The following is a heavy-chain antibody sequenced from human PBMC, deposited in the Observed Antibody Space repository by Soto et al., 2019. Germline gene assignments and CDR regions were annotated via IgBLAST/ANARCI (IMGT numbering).Heavy chain of an antibody. D-gene: IGHD3-10*01. V-gene: IGHV4-61*05. CDR2: IHYSGST. CDR1: DGSSVSSSDY. J-gene: IGHJ4*02. CDR3: ARHYNSGSYPLDC. Sequence: TVADGSSVSSSDYWIWIRQPPGRGLEYIGHIHYSGSTNYNPSLKSRVTMSVDASRNQFSLKLNSVTAADTAVYFCARHYNSGSYPLDCWGQGTLVTVSS.